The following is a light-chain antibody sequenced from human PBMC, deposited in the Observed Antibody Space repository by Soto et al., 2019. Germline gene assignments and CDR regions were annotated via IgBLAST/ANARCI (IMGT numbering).Light chain of an antibody. V-gene: IGLV1-44*01. J-gene: IGLJ2*01. Sequence: QSVLTQPPSESGAPGQRVTISCSGSSSNIGSNSVNWYQQVAGTAPKLLIYGNNQRPSVVPHRFSDSKSGTSASLAISGLQSEDEADYYCSTWDDSLDGVVFGGGTKLTVL. CDR3: STWDDSLDGVV. CDR2: GNN. CDR1: SSNIGSNS.